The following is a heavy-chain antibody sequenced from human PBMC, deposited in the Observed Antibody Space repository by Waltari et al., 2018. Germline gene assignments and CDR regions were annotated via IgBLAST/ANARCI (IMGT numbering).Heavy chain of an antibody. D-gene: IGHD3-10*01. CDR1: GFIFSNYG. V-gene: IGHV3-30*18. Sequence: QVQLVESGGGMVQPGRSLRLSCVASGFIFSNYGMHWVRQAPGKGLEWVAFISYDGSNKYYRDSVKGRFTISRDNSKNRLSLQMNSLTPEDTAVYHCVKWDYSGSGFSHFYPMDVWGQGTTVTVS. CDR3: VKWDYSGSGFSHFYPMDV. CDR2: ISYDGSNK. J-gene: IGHJ6*02.